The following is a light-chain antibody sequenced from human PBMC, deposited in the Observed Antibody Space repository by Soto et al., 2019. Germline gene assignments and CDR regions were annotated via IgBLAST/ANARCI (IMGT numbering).Light chain of an antibody. V-gene: IGKV1-33*01. Sequence: DIQMTQSPSSLSASVGDRVTITCQASQDISNYLNWYQQKPGKAPKLLIYDASNLETGVPSRFSGSASGTDFTFTISSLQPEDIARYYCQQYDNLPPFTFGPGTKVDIK. CDR1: QDISNY. J-gene: IGKJ3*01. CDR3: QQYDNLPPFT. CDR2: DAS.